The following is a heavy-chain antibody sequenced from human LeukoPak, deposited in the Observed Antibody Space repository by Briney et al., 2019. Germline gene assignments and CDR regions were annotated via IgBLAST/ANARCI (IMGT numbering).Heavy chain of an antibody. V-gene: IGHV3-23*01. D-gene: IGHD1-26*01. J-gene: IGHJ6*02. CDR3: AKDVRVGGGGMDV. CDR1: GFTFSNYA. CDR2: ISGSGVNT. Sequence: GGSLRLSCAASGFTFSNYAMNWVRQAPGKGLEWVSLISGSGVNTYNADSVKGRFTISRDNSKNTVSLQMNSLRGEDTAVYYCAKDVRVGGGGMDVWGQGTPVTVSS.